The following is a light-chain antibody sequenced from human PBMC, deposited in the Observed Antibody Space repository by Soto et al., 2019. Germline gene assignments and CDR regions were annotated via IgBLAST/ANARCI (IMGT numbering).Light chain of an antibody. Sequence: DIQMTQSPSSLSASVGDRVTISCRASQGISNYLAWYQQKPGKVPKLLIYAASTLLSGVPSRFSGSGSGTAFTLTITGLQPEYVATYYCQRYDSAPRTFGQGTKVEI. V-gene: IGKV1-27*01. CDR3: QRYDSAPRT. CDR1: QGISNY. CDR2: AAS. J-gene: IGKJ1*01.